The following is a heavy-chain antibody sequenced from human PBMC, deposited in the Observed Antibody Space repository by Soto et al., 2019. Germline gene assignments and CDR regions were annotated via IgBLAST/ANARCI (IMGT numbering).Heavy chain of an antibody. CDR1: GYTFITYD. Sequence: QVQLVQSGAEVKKPGASVKVSCKASGYTFITYDINWVRQAPGQGLEWMGWMNPYNGNAGYAQKCQGRFTMTRNNSISTDYMELTSLKSNDTAGYFCARRKDRSGPHHFDSWGQGTLVTVSS. V-gene: IGHV1-8*01. J-gene: IGHJ4*02. CDR2: MNPYNGNA. CDR3: ARRKDRSGPHHFDS.